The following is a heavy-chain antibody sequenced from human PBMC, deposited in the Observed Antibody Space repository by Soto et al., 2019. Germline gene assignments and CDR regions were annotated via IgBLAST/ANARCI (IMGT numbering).Heavy chain of an antibody. J-gene: IGHJ4*02. CDR2: ISSSSSYI. D-gene: IGHD1-26*01. CDR3: ARDFRLGDFDY. V-gene: IGHV3-21*01. Sequence: GGSLRLSCAASGLTFSSYIMNWVRQAPGKGLEWVSSISSSSSYIYYADSVTGRFTISRDNAENSPYLQMTSLRAEHTAVYYCARDFRLGDFDYWAQGTLVSSPQ. CDR1: GLTFSSYI.